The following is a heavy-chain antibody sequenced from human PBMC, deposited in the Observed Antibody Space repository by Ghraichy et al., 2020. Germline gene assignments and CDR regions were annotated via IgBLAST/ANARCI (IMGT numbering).Heavy chain of an antibody. D-gene: IGHD1-1*01. Sequence: GVLSLSCVGSGFNFANAWMDWVRQAPGRGLEWVGRIKRKSDGGTIDYAAPVKGRFIISREDSKNTLYLQMTGLKTEDTGVYYCVTEADDTTYFDFWGRGNLVTVSS. V-gene: IGHV3-15*07. CDR1: GFNFANAW. J-gene: IGHJ4*02. CDR3: VTEADDTTYFDF. CDR2: IKRKSDGGTI.